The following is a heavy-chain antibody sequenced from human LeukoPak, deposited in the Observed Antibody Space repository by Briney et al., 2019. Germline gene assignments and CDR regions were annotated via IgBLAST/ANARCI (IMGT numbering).Heavy chain of an antibody. J-gene: IGHJ4*02. CDR3: ASEGGGDRGDFDY. D-gene: IGHD1-26*01. V-gene: IGHV4-59*01. Sequence: SETLSLTSTVSGGSISSYYWSCFRQPPGKGLEWIGYIFYNGSTHYNPSLKSRVTISLDTSKNQFSLKLASVTAADTAVYYCASEGGGDRGDFDYWGQGTLVTVSS. CDR2: IFYNGST. CDR1: GGSISSYY.